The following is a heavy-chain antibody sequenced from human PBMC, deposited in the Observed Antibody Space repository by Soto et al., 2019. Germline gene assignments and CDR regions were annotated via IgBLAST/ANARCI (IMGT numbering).Heavy chain of an antibody. Sequence: QAQLVQSGAEVKKPGASVKVSCKASGYTFTRCGISWMRQAPGQGLEWMGWVNSNNGDTNYVQNLQGRVTMTADTSTSTAYMELRSLRSDDTATYYCARDEYGGDSWYYTMDVWGQGTTVTVSS. CDR2: VNSNNGDT. CDR1: GYTFTRCG. D-gene: IGHD2-21*02. V-gene: IGHV1-18*01. J-gene: IGHJ6*03. CDR3: ARDEYGGDSWYYTMDV.